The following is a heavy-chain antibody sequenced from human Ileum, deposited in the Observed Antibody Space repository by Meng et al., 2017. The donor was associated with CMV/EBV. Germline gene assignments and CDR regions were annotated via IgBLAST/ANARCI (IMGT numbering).Heavy chain of an antibody. J-gene: IGHJ4*02. Sequence: ASGFTFSDYAMSWVRQAPGKGLEWVSVIYAVNSGTLYAASLKGRFTISRDNSKNTLYLQMDSLRAEDTAIYYCARGWSGGVDYYFDYWGQGILVTVSS. V-gene: IGHV3-23*03. D-gene: IGHD3-16*01. CDR2: IYAVNSGT. CDR3: ARGWSGGVDYYFDY. CDR1: GFTFSDYA.